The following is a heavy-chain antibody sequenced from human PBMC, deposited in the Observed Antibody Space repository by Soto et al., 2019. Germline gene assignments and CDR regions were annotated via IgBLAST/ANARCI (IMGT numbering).Heavy chain of an antibody. J-gene: IGHJ6*04. CDR2: MNPNSGNT. Sequence: ASVKVSCKASGYTFTSYDINWVRQATGQGLEWMGWMNPNSGNTGYAQKFQGRVTMTRNTSISTAYMELSSLRSEDTAVYYCARDRQVYSGYDIPPVWGKGTTVTVSS. D-gene: IGHD5-12*01. CDR1: GYTFTSYD. V-gene: IGHV1-8*01. CDR3: ARDRQVYSGYDIPPV.